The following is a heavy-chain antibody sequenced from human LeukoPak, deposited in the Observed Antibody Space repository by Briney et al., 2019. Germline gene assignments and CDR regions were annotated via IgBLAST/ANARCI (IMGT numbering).Heavy chain of an antibody. Sequence: GGSLRLPCAASGFTFSSYSMNWVRQAPGKGLEWVSYISSSSSTIYYADSVKGRFTISRDNAKNSLYLQMNSLRAEDTAVYYCARDRHMGWYFDSNFDYWGQGTLVTVSS. V-gene: IGHV3-48*01. J-gene: IGHJ4*02. D-gene: IGHD3-9*01. CDR1: GFTFSSYS. CDR2: ISSSSSTI. CDR3: ARDRHMGWYFDSNFDY.